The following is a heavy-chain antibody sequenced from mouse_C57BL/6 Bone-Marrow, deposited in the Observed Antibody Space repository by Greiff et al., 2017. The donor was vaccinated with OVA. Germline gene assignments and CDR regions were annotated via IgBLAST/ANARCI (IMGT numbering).Heavy chain of an antibody. CDR1: GFTFSSYG. Sequence: EVQLQESGGDLVKPGGSLKLSCAASGFTFSSYGMSWVRQTPDKRLEWVATISSGGSYTYYPDSVKWRFTISRDNAKNTLYLQMSSLKSEDTAMYYCARQGSNPDYWGQGTTLTVSS. J-gene: IGHJ2*01. V-gene: IGHV5-6*01. D-gene: IGHD2-5*01. CDR2: ISSGGSYT. CDR3: ARQGSNPDY.